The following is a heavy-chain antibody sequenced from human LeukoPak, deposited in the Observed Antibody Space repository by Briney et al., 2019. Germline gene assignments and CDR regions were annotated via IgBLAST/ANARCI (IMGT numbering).Heavy chain of an antibody. CDR2: INLNSGGT. J-gene: IGHJ4*02. CDR3: ARVAGGDWYYFDF. D-gene: IGHD2-21*02. V-gene: IGHV1-2*02. Sequence: ASVKVSCKASGYTFTAYYMHWVRQAPGQGLEWMGWINLNSGGTNSAQKFQGRVTMTRDTSISAAYMELSRLGSDATAVYYCARVAGGDWYYFDFWGQGTLVTVSS. CDR1: GYTFTAYY.